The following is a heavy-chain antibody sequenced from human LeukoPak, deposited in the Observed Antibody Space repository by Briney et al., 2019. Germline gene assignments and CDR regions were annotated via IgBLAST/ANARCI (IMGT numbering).Heavy chain of an antibody. D-gene: IGHD6-13*01. Sequence: PSETLSLTCAVHGGSFSGYYWSWIRQPPGKGLEWIGEINHSGSTNYNPSLKSRVTISVDTSKNQFSLKLSSVTAADTAVYYCASSIAAAGNDYWGQGTLVTVSS. J-gene: IGHJ4*02. CDR1: GGSFSGYY. CDR2: INHSGST. CDR3: ASSIAAAGNDY. V-gene: IGHV4-34*01.